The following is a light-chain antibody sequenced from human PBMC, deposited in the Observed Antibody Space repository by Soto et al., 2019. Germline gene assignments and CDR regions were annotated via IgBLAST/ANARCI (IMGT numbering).Light chain of an antibody. CDR2: GAS. CDR3: QQYGSSHGV. J-gene: IGKJ3*01. Sequence: EIVLTQSPGTLSLSPGERATLSCRASQSVSSSYLAWYQQKPGQAPRLLIYGASSRATGIPDRFSGSGSGTDFTLTISRLEPEDFAVYYCQQYGSSHGVFGPVTKVDIK. CDR1: QSVSSSY. V-gene: IGKV3-20*01.